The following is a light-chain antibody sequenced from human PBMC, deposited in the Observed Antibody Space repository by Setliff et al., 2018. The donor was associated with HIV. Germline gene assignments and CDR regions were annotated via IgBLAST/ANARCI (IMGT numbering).Light chain of an antibody. CDR2: SSN. Sequence: QSVLTQPPSASGTPGQKVTISCSGSSSNIGSNTVNWYQQLPGTAPKLLIYSSNVRPSRVPDRFSGSKSGTSAPLAISGLQAEDEADYYCAAWDDSLTGYVFGTGTKVTV. CDR1: SSNIGSNT. V-gene: IGLV1-44*01. J-gene: IGLJ1*01. CDR3: AAWDDSLTGYV.